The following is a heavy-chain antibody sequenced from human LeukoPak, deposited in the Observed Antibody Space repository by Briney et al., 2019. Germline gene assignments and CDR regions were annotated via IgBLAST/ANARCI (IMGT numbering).Heavy chain of an antibody. V-gene: IGHV3-23*01. J-gene: IGHJ6*03. CDR1: GFTFSSYA. D-gene: IGHD3-16*01. CDR2: ISGSGGST. CDR3: AKYIRVGDYVWGSSHMDV. Sequence: PGGSLRLSCAASGFTFSSYAMSWVRQAPGKGLEWVSAISGSGGSTYYADSVKGRFTISRDNSKNTLYLQMNSLRAEDTAVYYCAKYIRVGDYVWGSSHMDVWGKGTTVTISS.